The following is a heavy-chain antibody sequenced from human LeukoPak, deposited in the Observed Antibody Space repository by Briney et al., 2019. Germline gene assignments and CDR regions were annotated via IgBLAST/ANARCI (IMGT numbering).Heavy chain of an antibody. CDR3: AKDSYGDYEVGWFDP. Sequence: PGGSLRLSCAASGFTSSSYGMHWVRQAPGKGLEWVALIRNDGSNKYYADSVKGRFTISRDNSKNTLYLQMNSLRAEDTAVYYCAKDSYGDYEVGWFDPWGQGTLVTVSS. J-gene: IGHJ5*02. D-gene: IGHD4-17*01. CDR1: GFTSSSYG. V-gene: IGHV3-30*02. CDR2: IRNDGSNK.